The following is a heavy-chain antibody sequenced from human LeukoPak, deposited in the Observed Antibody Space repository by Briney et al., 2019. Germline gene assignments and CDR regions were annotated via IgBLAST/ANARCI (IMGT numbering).Heavy chain of an antibody. Sequence: GGSLRLSCAASGFTFSRHWMNWVRQAPGKGLEWVANIHEDGSDKYYVDSVKGRFTISRDNAKNSLYLQMNSLRAEDTALYYCAKDSSTVSHNWFDPWGQGTLVTVSS. V-gene: IGHV3-7*03. J-gene: IGHJ5*02. CDR1: GFTFSRHW. CDR3: AKDSSTVSHNWFDP. D-gene: IGHD4-17*01. CDR2: IHEDGSDK.